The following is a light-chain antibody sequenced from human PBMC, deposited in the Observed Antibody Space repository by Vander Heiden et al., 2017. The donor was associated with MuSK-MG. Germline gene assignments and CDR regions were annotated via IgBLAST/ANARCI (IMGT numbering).Light chain of an antibody. V-gene: IGLV2-14*01. J-gene: IGLJ2*01. Sequence: QSALTQPASVSGSPGPSITLSCPGTSSDVGGYNYVSWYQQHPGKAPKLLFYDVSNRPSGVANRFSGSKSGNTASLTITGLQAEDEADYYCSSYTSSSTIVVFGGGTKRTVL. CDR3: SSYTSSSTIVV. CDR1: SSDVGGYNY. CDR2: DVS.